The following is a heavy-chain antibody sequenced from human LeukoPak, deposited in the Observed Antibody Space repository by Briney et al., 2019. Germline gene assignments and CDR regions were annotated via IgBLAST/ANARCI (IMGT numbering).Heavy chain of an antibody. CDR3: ARGVVVAGLRYYFDS. CDR1: GGSISSYY. CDR2: IYSTGST. D-gene: IGHD6-19*01. V-gene: IGHV4-4*07. Sequence: SETLSLTCTVSGGSISSYYWSWIRQPAGKGLEWIGRIYSTGSTKYSPSLESRLTMSLDTSKDQLSLKLTSVTAADTAVYYCARGVVVAGLRYYFDSWGQGSLVSVSS. J-gene: IGHJ4*02.